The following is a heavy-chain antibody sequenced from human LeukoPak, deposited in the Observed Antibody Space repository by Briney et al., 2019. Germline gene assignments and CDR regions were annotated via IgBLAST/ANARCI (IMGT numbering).Heavy chain of an antibody. D-gene: IGHD5-18*01. Sequence: PGGSLRLSCAASGFTFSSYSMNWVRQAPGKGLEWVSSISSNSIYVFYADSMKGRFTISRDNAKNSLSLQMNSLRAEDTAVYYCAMGYKSAYSWDYWGQGTLVTVSS. CDR1: GFTFSSYS. J-gene: IGHJ4*02. CDR3: AMGYKSAYSWDY. V-gene: IGHV3-21*01. CDR2: ISSNSIYV.